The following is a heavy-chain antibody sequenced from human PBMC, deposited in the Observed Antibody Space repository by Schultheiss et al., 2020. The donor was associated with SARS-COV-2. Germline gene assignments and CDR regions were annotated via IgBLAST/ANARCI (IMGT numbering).Heavy chain of an antibody. V-gene: IGHV3-30*03. CDR2: ISYDGSNK. Sequence: GGSLRLSCAASGFHFSVYGMHWVRQAPGKGLEWVAVISYDGSNKFYADSVKGRFTISRDNSKKTLYLQMHSLRAEDTAVYYCARDIGIAARPGAFDIWGQGTMVTVSS. J-gene: IGHJ3*02. CDR1: GFHFSVYG. D-gene: IGHD6-6*01. CDR3: ARDIGIAARPGAFDI.